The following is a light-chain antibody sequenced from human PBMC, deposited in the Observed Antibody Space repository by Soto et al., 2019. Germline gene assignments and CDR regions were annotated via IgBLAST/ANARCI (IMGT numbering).Light chain of an antibody. CDR3: QQRRSWPIT. CDR2: DAS. CDR1: QSLDSY. J-gene: IGKJ4*01. V-gene: IGKV3-11*01. Sequence: EIVLTQSPATLSLSPGERATLSCRASQSLDSYLAWYQQKPGQAPRLLISDASNRATGVPARFSGSGSGTDFTLTINSLEPEDFAVYYCQQRRSWPITFGGGTKVEIK.